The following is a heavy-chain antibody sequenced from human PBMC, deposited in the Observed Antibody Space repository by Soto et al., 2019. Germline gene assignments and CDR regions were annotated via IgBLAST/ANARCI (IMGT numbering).Heavy chain of an antibody. V-gene: IGHV5-10-1*01. J-gene: IGHJ3*02. D-gene: IGHD2-15*01. CDR2: IDPSDSYT. CDR1: GYSFTSYW. CDR3: ARHLRYCSGGSCYLGDAFDI. Sequence: GESLKISCKGSGYSFTSYWISGVRQMPGKGLEWMGRIDPSDSYTNYSPSFQGHVTISADKSISTAYLQWSSLKASDTAMYYCARHLRYCSGGSCYLGDAFDIWGQGTMVTV.